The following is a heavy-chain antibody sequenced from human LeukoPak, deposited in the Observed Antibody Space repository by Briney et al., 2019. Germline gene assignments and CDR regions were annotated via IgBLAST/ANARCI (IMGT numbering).Heavy chain of an antibody. CDR1: DFSFITYA. Sequence: GGSLRLSCAASDFSFITYAMSWVRQAPGKGLEWVSAISGSGGNTYYADSVKGRFTISRDNSKNTLYLQMNSLRAEDTAIYYCAKGVLPTGFDYWGQGTLVTVSS. D-gene: IGHD2/OR15-2a*01. J-gene: IGHJ4*02. CDR2: ISGSGGNT. CDR3: AKGVLPTGFDY. V-gene: IGHV3-23*01.